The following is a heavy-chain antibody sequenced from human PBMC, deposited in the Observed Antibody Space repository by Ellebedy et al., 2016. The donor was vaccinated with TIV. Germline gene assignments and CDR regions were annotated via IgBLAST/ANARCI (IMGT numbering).Heavy chain of an antibody. J-gene: IGHJ4*02. CDR1: GFTFSSYS. CDR2: ISNVGSIV. D-gene: IGHD6-13*01. Sequence: GESLKISCSASGFTFSSYSMNWVRQAPGKGLEWISYISNVGSIVNYADSVQGRFTISRDNAKNSLYLQMNSLTAEDTAVYHWAREAGYSSTWPLDSWGQGTLVTVSS. CDR3: AREAGYSSTWPLDS. V-gene: IGHV3-48*04.